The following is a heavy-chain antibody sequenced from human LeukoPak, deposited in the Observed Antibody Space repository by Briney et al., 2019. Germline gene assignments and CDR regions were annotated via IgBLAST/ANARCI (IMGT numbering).Heavy chain of an antibody. Sequence: SETLSLTCTVSGGSISSGDYYWSWIRQPPGKGLEWIGYIYYSGSTYYNPSIKSRVTISVDTSKNQFSLKLSSVTAADTAVYYCARDLAFGYSGYFDLWGRGTLVTVSS. J-gene: IGHJ2*01. CDR1: GGSISSGDYY. CDR3: ARDLAFGYSGYFDL. V-gene: IGHV4-30-4*01. CDR2: IYYSGST. D-gene: IGHD2-21*01.